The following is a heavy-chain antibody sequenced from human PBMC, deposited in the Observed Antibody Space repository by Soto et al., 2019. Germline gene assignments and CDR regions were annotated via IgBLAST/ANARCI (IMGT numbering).Heavy chain of an antibody. CDR2: IRSKAYGGTT. CDR3: TRAGDSSASYFDY. CDR1: GFTFGDYA. V-gene: IGHV3-49*04. Sequence: GGSVRLSCTASGFTFGDYAMSWVRQAPGKGLEWVGFIRSKAYGGTTEYAASVKGRFTISRDDSKSIAYLQMNSLKTEDTAVYYCTRAGDSSASYFDYWGQGTLVTVSS. D-gene: IGHD7-27*01. J-gene: IGHJ4*02.